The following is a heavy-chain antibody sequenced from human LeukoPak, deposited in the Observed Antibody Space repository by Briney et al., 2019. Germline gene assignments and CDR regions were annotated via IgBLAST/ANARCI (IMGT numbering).Heavy chain of an antibody. CDR2: INNSGSTI. Sequence: GWSLRLSCAASGFTFSSYEMNWVRQAPGKGLEWVSYINNSGSTIYYADSVKGRFTISRHNAKNSLYLQMNSLRAEDTAVYYCARYPGYCSGGSCYSGVYFDYWGQGTLVTVSS. CDR1: GFTFSSYE. CDR3: ARYPGYCSGGSCYSGVYFDY. J-gene: IGHJ4*02. D-gene: IGHD2-15*01. V-gene: IGHV3-48*03.